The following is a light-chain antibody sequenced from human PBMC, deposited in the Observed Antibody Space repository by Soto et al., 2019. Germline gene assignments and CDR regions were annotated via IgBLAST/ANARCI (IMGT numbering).Light chain of an antibody. CDR3: QSYDSSLSASV. Sequence: QTVVTQPPSVSGAPGQRITISCTGGSSNIRAGYDVHWYQQLPGTSPKLLIYANTNRPSGVPGRFSGSKSGASASLAITGLQAEDEADYYCQSYDSSLSASVFGGGTKLTVL. J-gene: IGLJ2*01. CDR2: ANT. CDR1: SSNIRAGYD. V-gene: IGLV1-40*01.